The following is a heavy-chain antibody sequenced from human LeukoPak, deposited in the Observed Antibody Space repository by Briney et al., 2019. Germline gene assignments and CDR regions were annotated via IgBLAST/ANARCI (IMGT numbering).Heavy chain of an antibody. J-gene: IGHJ4*02. CDR3: ARDSICSGGSCYSDY. D-gene: IGHD2-15*01. CDR2: IYGGGST. V-gene: IGHV3-53*01. Sequence: PGGSLRLSCAASGFTVSSNYMSWVRQAPGRGLEWVSSIYGGGSTYYANSVKGRFTISRDNSKNTLYLQMNSLRAEDTAVYYCARDSICSGGSCYSDYWGQGTLVTVSS. CDR1: GFTVSSNY.